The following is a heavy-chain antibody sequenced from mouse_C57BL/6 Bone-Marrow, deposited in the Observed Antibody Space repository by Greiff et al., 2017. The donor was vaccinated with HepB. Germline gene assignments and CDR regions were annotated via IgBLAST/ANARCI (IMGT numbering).Heavy chain of an antibody. V-gene: IGHV1-69*01. CDR3: ASHYYGSSYGYFDV. Sequence: QVQLQQPGAELVMPGASVKLSCKASGYTFTSYWMHWVKQRPGQGLEWIGEIDPSDSYTNYNQKFKRKSTLTVDKSSSTAYMQLSSLTSEDSAVYYCASHYYGSSYGYFDVWGTGTTVTVSS. CDR2: IDPSDSYT. J-gene: IGHJ1*03. D-gene: IGHD1-1*01. CDR1: GYTFTSYW.